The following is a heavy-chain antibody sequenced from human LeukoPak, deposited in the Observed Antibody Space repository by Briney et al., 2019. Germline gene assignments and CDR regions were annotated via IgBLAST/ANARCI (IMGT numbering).Heavy chain of an antibody. CDR2: ISTYNGNT. CDR3: ARDFRLAVADRYAQRMVREGNIDY. CDR1: GYTFTSYG. D-gene: IGHD3-10*01. V-gene: IGHV1-18*01. J-gene: IGHJ4*02. Sequence: ASVKVSCKASGYTFTSYGISWVRQAPGQGLEWMGWISTYNGNTNYAQKLQGRVTMTTDTSTSTAYMELRSLRSDDTAVYYCARDFRLAVADRYAQRMVREGNIDYWGQGTLVTVSS.